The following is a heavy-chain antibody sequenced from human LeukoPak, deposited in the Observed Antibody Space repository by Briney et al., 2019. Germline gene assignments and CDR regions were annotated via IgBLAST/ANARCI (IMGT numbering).Heavy chain of an antibody. CDR1: NGAFSGYY. Sequence: SETLSLTCAVYNGAFSGYYWRWIRQPPGKGLEWLGKINHTGSTNYNPSLKSRVTISVDTSKKQFSLRLRSVSAADTAVYYCASRGDYFDYWGQGTLVTVSS. V-gene: IGHV4-34*01. J-gene: IGHJ4*02. D-gene: IGHD3-10*01. CDR3: ASRGDYFDY. CDR2: INHTGST.